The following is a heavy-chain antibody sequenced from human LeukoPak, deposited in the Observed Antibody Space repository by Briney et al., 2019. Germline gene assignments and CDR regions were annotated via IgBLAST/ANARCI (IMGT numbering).Heavy chain of an antibody. CDR3: ARAVSSGWYSH. CDR1: GYTFTSYD. V-gene: IGHV1-8*03. CDR2: MNPNSGNT. D-gene: IGHD6-19*01. Sequence: ASVKVSCKVSGYTFTSYDINWVRQATGQGLEWMGWMNPNSGNTGYAQKFQGRVTITRNTSISTAYMELSSLRSEDTAVYYCARAVSSGWYSHWGQGTLVTVSS. J-gene: IGHJ4*02.